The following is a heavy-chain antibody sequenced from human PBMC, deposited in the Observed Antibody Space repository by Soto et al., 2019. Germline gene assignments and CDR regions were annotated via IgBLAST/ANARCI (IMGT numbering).Heavy chain of an antibody. CDR2: IYYSGST. CDR1: GGSFSSGDYY. D-gene: IGHD3-16*02. CDR3: ARALWGSYRYPTPYYFDF. Sequence: SETLSLTCTVSGGSFSSGDYYLSWIRQPPGKGLEWLGYIYYSGSTYYNPSLKSRVTISVDTSKNQFSLKLTSVTAADTAMYYCARALWGSYRYPTPYYFDFWDQVTLVAVSS. V-gene: IGHV4-30-4*01. J-gene: IGHJ4*02.